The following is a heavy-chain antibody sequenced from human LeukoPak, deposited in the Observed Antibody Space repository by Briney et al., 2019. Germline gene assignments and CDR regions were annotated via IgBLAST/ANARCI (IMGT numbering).Heavy chain of an antibody. CDR3: ARGLNYYGSGKDWFDP. V-gene: IGHV1-2*02. CDR2: INPNSGVT. J-gene: IGHJ5*02. CDR1: GYTFTGYY. Sequence: ASVKVSCKASGYTFTGYYMHWVRQAPGQGLEWMGWINPNSGVTNYAQKFQGRVTMTRDTSISTAYIELTRLRSDDTAVYYCARGLNYYGSGKDWFDPWGQGTLVTVSS. D-gene: IGHD3-10*01.